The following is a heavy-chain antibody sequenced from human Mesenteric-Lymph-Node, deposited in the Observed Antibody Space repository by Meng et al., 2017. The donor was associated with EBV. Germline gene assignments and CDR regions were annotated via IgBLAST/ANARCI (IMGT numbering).Heavy chain of an antibody. CDR2: ISTYNGNT. D-gene: IGHD4-11*01. V-gene: IGHV1-18*01. J-gene: IGHJ4*02. Sequence: HVQLVQSGAEVKKPGASVRVSCKASGYTFTSYGISWVRQAPGQGLEWMGWISTYNGNTNYAQKVQGRVTMTRETSTSTAYMELRSLRSEDTAVYYCARSYSNDYYFDYWGQGTLVTVSS. CDR1: GYTFTSYG. CDR3: ARSYSNDYYFDY.